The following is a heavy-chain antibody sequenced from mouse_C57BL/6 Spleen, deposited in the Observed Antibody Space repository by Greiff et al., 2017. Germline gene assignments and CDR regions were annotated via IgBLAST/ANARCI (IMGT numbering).Heavy chain of an antibody. J-gene: IGHJ4*01. Sequence: VQLQQSGPELVKPGASVKIPCKASGYTFTDYNMDWVKQSHGKSLEWIGDINPNNGGTIYNQKFKGKATLTVDKSSSTAYMELRSLTSEDTAVYYCAREDYGSNYAMDYWGQGTSVTVSS. V-gene: IGHV1-18*01. CDR1: GYTFTDYN. CDR3: AREDYGSNYAMDY. CDR2: INPNNGGT. D-gene: IGHD1-1*01.